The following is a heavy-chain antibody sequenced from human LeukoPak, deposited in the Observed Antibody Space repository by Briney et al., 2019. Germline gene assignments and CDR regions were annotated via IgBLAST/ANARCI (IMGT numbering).Heavy chain of an antibody. CDR3: ARVPFLGYCSSTSCYSEGYYFDY. V-gene: IGHV1-8*01. CDR2: MNPNSGNT. CDR1: GYTFTSYD. D-gene: IGHD2-2*02. J-gene: IGHJ4*02. Sequence: APVKVSCKASGYTFTSYDINWVRQATGQGLEWMGWMNPNSGNTGYAQKFQGRVTMTRNTSINTAYMELSSLRSEDTAVYYCARVPFLGYCSSTSCYSEGYYFDYWGQGTLVTVSS.